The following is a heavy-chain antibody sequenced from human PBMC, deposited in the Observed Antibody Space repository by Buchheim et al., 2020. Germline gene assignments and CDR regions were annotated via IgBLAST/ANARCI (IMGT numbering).Heavy chain of an antibody. Sequence: EVQLLASGGGLVQPGGSLRLSCAASGFTFSSYAMSWVRQAPGKGLEWVSAISGSGGSRYYADSVKGRFTISRDNSKNTVYLQMISLRDEDTAVYYCAKDSFGGVIPPYFDYWGQGIL. J-gene: IGHJ4*02. D-gene: IGHD3-16*01. CDR1: GFTFSSYA. V-gene: IGHV3-23*01. CDR3: AKDSFGGVIPPYFDY. CDR2: ISGSGGSR.